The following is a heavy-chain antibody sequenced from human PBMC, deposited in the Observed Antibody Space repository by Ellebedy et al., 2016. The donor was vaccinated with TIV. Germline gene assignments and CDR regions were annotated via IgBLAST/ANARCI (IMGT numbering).Heavy chain of an antibody. D-gene: IGHD2-21*01. CDR1: GASVSTSY. V-gene: IGHV4-59*02. J-gene: IGHJ6*02. CDR2: IYEMGGIGST. Sequence: MPSETLSLTCTVSGASVSTSYWSWIRQAPGRGLEWNGYIYEMGGIGSTNYIPSLKSRVIISGDTSKNQLSLSLTSLTAADTAVYYCARGVMGYYSYGMDVWGQGTTVTVSS. CDR3: ARGVMGYYSYGMDV.